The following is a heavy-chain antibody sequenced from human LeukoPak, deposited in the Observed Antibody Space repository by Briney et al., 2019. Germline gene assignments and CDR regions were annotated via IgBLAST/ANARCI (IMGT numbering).Heavy chain of an antibody. CDR3: ARAVDFWSGYPQPNWFDP. Sequence: GGSLRLSCAASGFTFSSYAMSWVRQAPGKGLEWVSAISGSGGSTYYADSVKGRFTISRDNSKNTLYLQMNSLRAEDTAVYYCARAVDFWSGYPQPNWFDPWGQGTLVTVSS. CDR1: GFTFSSYA. J-gene: IGHJ5*02. D-gene: IGHD3-3*01. V-gene: IGHV3-23*01. CDR2: ISGSGGST.